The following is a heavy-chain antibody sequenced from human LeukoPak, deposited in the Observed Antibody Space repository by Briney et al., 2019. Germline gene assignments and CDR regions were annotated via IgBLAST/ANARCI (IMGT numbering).Heavy chain of an antibody. V-gene: IGHV4-31*03. CDR3: ARDSVYCSGGSCYDAFDI. Sequence: PSQTLSLTCTVSGGSISSGGYYWSWSRQHPGKGLEWIGYIYYSGSTYYNPSLKSRVTISVDTSKNQFSLKLSSVTAADTAVYYCARDSVYCSGGSCYDAFDIWGQGTMVTVSS. CDR2: IYYSGST. D-gene: IGHD2-15*01. J-gene: IGHJ3*02. CDR1: GGSISSGGYY.